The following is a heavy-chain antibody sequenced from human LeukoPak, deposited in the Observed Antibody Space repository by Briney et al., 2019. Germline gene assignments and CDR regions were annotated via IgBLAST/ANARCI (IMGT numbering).Heavy chain of an antibody. CDR2: ISGSGGST. J-gene: IGHJ4*02. D-gene: IGHD3-10*01. CDR3: AKGTVITMDPNFDY. Sequence: GGSLRLSCAASGFTFSSYAMSWVRHAPGKGLEWVSAISGSGGSTYYADSVKGRFTIFRDNSKNTLYLQMNSLRAEDTAVYYCAKGTVITMDPNFDYWGQGTLVTVSS. CDR1: GFTFSSYA. V-gene: IGHV3-23*01.